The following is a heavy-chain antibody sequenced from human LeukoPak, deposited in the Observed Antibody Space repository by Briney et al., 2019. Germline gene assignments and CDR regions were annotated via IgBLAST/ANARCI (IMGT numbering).Heavy chain of an antibody. J-gene: IGHJ4*02. CDR3: AKDRRWGYSGYDREYFDY. V-gene: IGHV3-23*01. Sequence: GGSLRLSCAASGFTFSSYGMSWVRQAPGKGLEWVSSISGSVGTIYYADSVKGRFTISRDNSKNTLYLQMNNLRAEDSAVYYCAKDRRWGYSGYDREYFDYWGQGTLVTVSS. D-gene: IGHD5-12*01. CDR2: ISGSVGTI. CDR1: GFTFSSYG.